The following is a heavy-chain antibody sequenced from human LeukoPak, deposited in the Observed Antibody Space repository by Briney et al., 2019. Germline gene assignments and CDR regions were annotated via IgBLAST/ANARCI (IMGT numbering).Heavy chain of an antibody. D-gene: IGHD1-7*01. CDR2: IFYSGST. CDR1: GGSISSGGYS. V-gene: IGHV4-31*03. CDR3: AKWHEKLLAFDS. Sequence: PSETLSLTCTVSGGSISSGGYSWSWIRQRPGKGLECIGYIFYSGSTYYNPSLKSRVTISVDTSKNQFSLKLSSVTAADTAVYYCAKWHEKLLAFDSWGQGTLVTVSS. J-gene: IGHJ4*02.